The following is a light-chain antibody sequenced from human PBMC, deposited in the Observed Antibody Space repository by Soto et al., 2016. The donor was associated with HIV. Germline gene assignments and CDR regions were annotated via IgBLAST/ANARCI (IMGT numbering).Light chain of an antibody. V-gene: IGKV1-5*03. J-gene: IGKJ1*01. CDR3: HHYNNFSPRWT. Sequence: DIQMTQSPSTLSASVGDRVTITCRASQSVSSWLAWYQQKPGKAPKVLIYKASSLESGVPSRFSGSGSGTEFTLTISSLQPDDFATYYCHHYNNFSPRWTFGQGTRVEIK. CDR2: KAS. CDR1: QSVSSW.